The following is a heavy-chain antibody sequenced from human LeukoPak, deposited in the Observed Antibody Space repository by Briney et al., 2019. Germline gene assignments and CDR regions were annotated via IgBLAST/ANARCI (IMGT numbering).Heavy chain of an antibody. Sequence: SETLSLTCTVSGGSISSYYWSWIRQPPGKGLEWIGYIYYSGSTNYNPSLKSRVTMSVDTSKNQFSLKLSSVTAADTAVYYCARVSGTTGTYYMDVWGKGTTVTVSS. CDR1: GGSISSYY. D-gene: IGHD1-1*01. J-gene: IGHJ6*03. CDR3: ARVSGTTGTYYMDV. V-gene: IGHV4-59*12. CDR2: IYYSGST.